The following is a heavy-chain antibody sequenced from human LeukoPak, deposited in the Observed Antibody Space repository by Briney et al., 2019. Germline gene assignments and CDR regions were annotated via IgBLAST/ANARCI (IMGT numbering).Heavy chain of an antibody. V-gene: IGHV3-11*01. D-gene: IGHD3-3*01. CDR2: ISISGTTI. CDR1: GFTFTDFY. CDR3: TTLDFWSGYFYYMDV. Sequence: NTGGSLRLSCAASGFTFTDFYMSWIRQAPGKGLEWVSYISISGTTIYYADSVKGRFTFSRDNAKNSLYLQMNSLRAEDTAVYYCTTLDFWSGYFYYMDVWGKGTTVTVSS. J-gene: IGHJ6*03.